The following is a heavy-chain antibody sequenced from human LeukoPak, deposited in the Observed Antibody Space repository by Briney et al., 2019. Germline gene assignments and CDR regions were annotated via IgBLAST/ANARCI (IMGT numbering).Heavy chain of an antibody. Sequence: SETLSLTCTVSGGSISSSSYYWGWIRQPPGKGLEWIGYIYYSGSTNYNPSLKSRVTISVDTSKNQFSLKLSSVTAADTAVYYCARRSFDWLFSFDYWGQGTLVTVSS. J-gene: IGHJ4*02. CDR2: IYYSGST. CDR3: ARRSFDWLFSFDY. V-gene: IGHV4-61*05. D-gene: IGHD3-9*01. CDR1: GGSISSSSYY.